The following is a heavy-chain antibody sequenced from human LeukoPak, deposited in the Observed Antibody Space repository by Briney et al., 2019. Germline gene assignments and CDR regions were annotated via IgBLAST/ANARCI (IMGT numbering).Heavy chain of an antibody. J-gene: IGHJ4*02. D-gene: IGHD2-15*01. CDR1: GYTFTGYH. CDR3: ASPARYCSGGSCYQEKYYFDY. Sequence: ASVKVSCKASGYTFTGYHMHWVRQAPGQGLEWMGWINPNSGGTNYAQKFQGRVTMTRDTSISTAYMELSRLRSDDTDVYYCASPARYCSGGSCYQEKYYFDYWGQGTLVTVSS. V-gene: IGHV1-2*02. CDR2: INPNSGGT.